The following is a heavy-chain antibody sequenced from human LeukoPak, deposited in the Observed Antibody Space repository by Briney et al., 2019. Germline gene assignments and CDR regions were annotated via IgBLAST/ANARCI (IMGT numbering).Heavy chain of an antibody. Sequence: SVKLSCKASRGTFSSYAISWVREAPGPGLEWLRGFNAIFGTANYAKKFQGRVTITADKSTSTASMELSSLRSEDTAVYYCTREIGGGSCYPECGMDVWGKGTTVTVSS. CDR2: FNAIFGTA. J-gene: IGHJ6*04. V-gene: IGHV1-69*06. CDR3: TREIGGGSCYPECGMDV. CDR1: RGTFSSYA. D-gene: IGHD2-15*01.